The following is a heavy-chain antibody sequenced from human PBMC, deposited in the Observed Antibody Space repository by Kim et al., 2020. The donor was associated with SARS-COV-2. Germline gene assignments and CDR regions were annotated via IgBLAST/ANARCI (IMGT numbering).Heavy chain of an antibody. CDR1: GFSFEEYN. Sequence: GGSLRLSCAASGFSFEEYNMHWVRQAPGKGLEWVSLVTWDGGNTYYADSVNGRFTIARDNSKNSLYLQMNTLTTEDTGLYYCAKDLSLCGSSSMFDYWGPETVVTVSS. J-gene: IGHJ4*02. V-gene: IGHV3-43*01. D-gene: IGHD6-6*01. CDR2: VTWDGGNT. CDR3: AKDLSLCGSSSMFDY.